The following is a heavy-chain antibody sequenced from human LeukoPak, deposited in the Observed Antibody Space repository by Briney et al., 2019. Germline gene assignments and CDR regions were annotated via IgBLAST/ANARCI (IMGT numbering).Heavy chain of an antibody. Sequence: SETLSLTCTVSGGSISSYYWNWIRQPPGKGLEWVGFIDHSGSTNSNASLRSRVTISVDRSKNQFSLKLRSVIAADTAVYYCGRAEIVGATLDYWGQGTLVTVSS. CDR2: IDHSGST. CDR1: GGSISSYY. CDR3: GRAEIVGATLDY. J-gene: IGHJ4*02. D-gene: IGHD1-26*01. V-gene: IGHV4-59*01.